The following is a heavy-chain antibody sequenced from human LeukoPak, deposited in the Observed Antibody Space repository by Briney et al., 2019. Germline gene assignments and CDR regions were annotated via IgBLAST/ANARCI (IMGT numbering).Heavy chain of an antibody. J-gene: IGHJ4*02. CDR3: ARGPSSNWSGLDF. CDR2: ISPTGSTT. CDR1: GFSFSGHW. V-gene: IGHV3-74*01. Sequence: PGGSLRLSCTASGFSFSGHWMHWARQLPGKGLVWVSRISPTGSTTSYADSVKGRFTVSRDNAKNTLCLQVNNLRAEDTAVYYCARGPSSNWSGLDFWGQGTLLTVSS. D-gene: IGHD6-13*01.